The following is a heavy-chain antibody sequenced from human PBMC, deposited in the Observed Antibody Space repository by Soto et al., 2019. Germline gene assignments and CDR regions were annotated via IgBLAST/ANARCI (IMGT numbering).Heavy chain of an antibody. CDR3: ARQLGQYSSSWYAFDI. CDR1: GYSFADYW. Sequence: PGESLKTSCKGSGYSFADYWNAWVRQRPGKGLECRGIISPDDSDIRYSPSFRGQVTISTDNSISTVYLQWSSLRASDTAIYYCARQLGQYSSSWYAFDIWGQGTMVTVSS. J-gene: IGHJ3*02. V-gene: IGHV5-51*01. D-gene: IGHD6-13*01. CDR2: ISPDDSDI.